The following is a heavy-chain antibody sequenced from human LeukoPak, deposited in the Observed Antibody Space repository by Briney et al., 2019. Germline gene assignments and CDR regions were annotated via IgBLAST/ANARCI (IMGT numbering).Heavy chain of an antibody. CDR1: GYTFTGYY. V-gene: IGHV1-2*02. CDR2: INPNSGGT. CDR3: ARALPMFRGLTSWDY. Sequence: GASVKVSCKASGYTFTGYYMHWVRQAPGQGLEWMGWINPNSGGTNYAQKFQGRVTMTRGTSISTAYMELSSLRSDDTAVYYCARALPMFRGLTSWDYWGQGTLVIVSS. D-gene: IGHD3-10*01. J-gene: IGHJ4*02.